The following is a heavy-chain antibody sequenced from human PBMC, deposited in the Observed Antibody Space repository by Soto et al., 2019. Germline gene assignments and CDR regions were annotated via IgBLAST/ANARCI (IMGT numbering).Heavy chain of an antibody. Sequence: PSETLSLICTVSGGSISSSVWWSWVRQTPGKGLEWIGEIYHTGHTTYNPSLKSRVTISVDKSKNQFSLNLGSVTAADTAVYYCARKTEVPGVMPFDYCVQGTQVTLSS. V-gene: IGHV4-4*02. CDR1: GGSISSSVW. D-gene: IGHD2-2*01. CDR2: IYHTGHT. CDR3: ARKTEVPGVMPFDY. J-gene: IGHJ4*02.